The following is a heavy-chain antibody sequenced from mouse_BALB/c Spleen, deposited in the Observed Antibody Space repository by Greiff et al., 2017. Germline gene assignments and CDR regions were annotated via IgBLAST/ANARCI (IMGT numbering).Heavy chain of an antibody. CDR2: ILPGSGST. J-gene: IGHJ4*01. V-gene: IGHV1-9*01. CDR1: GYTFSSYW. Sequence: VQLQQSGAELMKPGASVKISCKATGYTFSSYWIEWVKQRPGHGLEWIGEILPGSGSTNYNEKFKGKATFTADTSSNTAYMQLSSLTSEDSAVYYCARKTVRDYYAMDYWGQGTSVTVSS. CDR3: ARKTVRDYYAMDY. D-gene: IGHD3-2*01.